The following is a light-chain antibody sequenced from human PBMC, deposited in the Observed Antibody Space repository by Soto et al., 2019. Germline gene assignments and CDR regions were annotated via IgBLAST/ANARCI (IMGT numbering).Light chain of an antibody. V-gene: IGKV3-15*01. CDR3: QQYNNWPLYS. J-gene: IGKJ2*03. CDR2: DAS. CDR1: QSVSIN. Sequence: EVVMTQSPATLSVSPGERATLSCRASQSVSINVAWYQQNPGQAPRLLIYDASTRATDIPARFSGSGSGTEFTLTISSLQSEDFVVYYCQQYNNWPLYSFGQGTKLEIK.